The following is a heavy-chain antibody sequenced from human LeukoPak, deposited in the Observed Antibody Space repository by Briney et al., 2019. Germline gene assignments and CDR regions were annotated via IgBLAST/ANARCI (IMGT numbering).Heavy chain of an antibody. Sequence: PGGSLRLSCAASGFTFSSYWMSWVRQAPGKGLEWVANIKQDGSEKYYVDSVMGRFTISRDNAKNSLYLQMNSLRAEDTAVYYCARGTDIVVVVAATTSYYFDYWGQGTLVTVSS. V-gene: IGHV3-7*01. J-gene: IGHJ4*02. CDR1: GFTFSSYW. CDR3: ARGTDIVVVVAATTSYYFDY. CDR2: IKQDGSEK. D-gene: IGHD2-15*01.